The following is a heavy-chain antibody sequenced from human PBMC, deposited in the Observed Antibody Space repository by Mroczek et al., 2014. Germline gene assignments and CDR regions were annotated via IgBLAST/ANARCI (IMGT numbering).Heavy chain of an antibody. CDR1: GFTFSSYA. V-gene: IGHV3-23*04. D-gene: IGHD2-15*01. J-gene: IGHJ4*02. Sequence: LVEVWGGLVQPGGSREDSPRAASGFTFSSYAMSWVRQAPGKGLEWVSAISGSGGSTYYADSVKGRFTISRDNSKNTLYLQMNSLRAEDTAVYYCAKDHLGYSGGSCYSHVNFDYWGQGTLVTVSS. CDR3: AKDHLGYSGGSCYSHVNFDY. CDR2: ISGSGGST.